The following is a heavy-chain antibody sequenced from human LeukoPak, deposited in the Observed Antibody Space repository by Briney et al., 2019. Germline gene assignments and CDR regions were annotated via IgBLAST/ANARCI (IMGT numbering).Heavy chain of an antibody. CDR1: GVSISSYY. V-gene: IGHV4-59*12. Sequence: SETLSLTCSVSGVSISSYYWSWIRQPPGKGLEWIGYIYHSGSTYYNPSLKSRVTISVDRSKNQFSLKLSSVTAADTAVYYCARASSWYYFDYWGQGTLVTVSS. D-gene: IGHD6-13*01. J-gene: IGHJ4*02. CDR3: ARASSWYYFDY. CDR2: IYHSGST.